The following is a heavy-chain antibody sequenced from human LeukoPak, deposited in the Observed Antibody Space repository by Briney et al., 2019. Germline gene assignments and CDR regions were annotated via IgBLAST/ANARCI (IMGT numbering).Heavy chain of an antibody. CDR1: GDSTNTYF. J-gene: IGHJ5*02. CDR3: ARGYYDFWSGYSHNWFDP. D-gene: IGHD3-3*01. Sequence: SETLSLTCTISGDSTNTYFWSWIRQPPGKGLEWIGYIYYTGTTNYNPSLKSRVTISVDTSKNQFSLKVSSVTAADTGVYYCARGYYDFWSGYSHNWFDPWGQGTLVTVSS. V-gene: IGHV4-59*01. CDR2: IYYTGTT.